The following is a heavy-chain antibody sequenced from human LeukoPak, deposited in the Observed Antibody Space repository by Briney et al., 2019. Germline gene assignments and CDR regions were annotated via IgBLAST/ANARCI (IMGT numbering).Heavy chain of an antibody. CDR1: GYTFTGYY. V-gene: IGHV1-2*02. Sequence: ASVKVSCKASGYTFTGYYMHWVRQAPGQGLECMGWINPNSGDTDYAQRFQGRVTMTSDTSITTTYMELTRLRSDDTAVYYCARGLLSTYYYVSGTYYNLPDFDYWGQGTLVTVSS. D-gene: IGHD3-10*01. CDR2: INPNSGDT. J-gene: IGHJ4*02. CDR3: ARGLLSTYYYVSGTYYNLPDFDY.